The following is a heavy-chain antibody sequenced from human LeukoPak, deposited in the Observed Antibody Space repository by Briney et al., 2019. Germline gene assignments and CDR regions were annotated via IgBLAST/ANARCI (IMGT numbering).Heavy chain of an antibody. CDR1: GGTFSSYA. D-gene: IGHD3-3*01. CDR2: IIPIFGTA. V-gene: IGHV1-69*13. CDR3: ASQSPNYDFWSAQRKGGYYFDY. J-gene: IGHJ4*02. Sequence: ASVKVSCKASGGTFSSYAISWVRQAPGQGLEWMGGIIPIFGTANYAQKFQGSVTITADESTSTAYMELSSLRSEDTAVYYCASQSPNYDFWSAQRKGGYYFDYWGQGTLVTVSS.